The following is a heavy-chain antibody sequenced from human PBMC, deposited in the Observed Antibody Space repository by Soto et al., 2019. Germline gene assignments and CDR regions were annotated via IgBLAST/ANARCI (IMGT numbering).Heavy chain of an antibody. CDR1: GGTFSSYA. Sequence: SLKVSCKASGGTFSSYAISWVRQAPGQGLEWMGGIIPIFGTANYAQKFQGRVTITADESTSTAYMELSSLRSEDTAVYYCARATGWYHYYYGMDVWGQGTTVTVSS. CDR3: ARATGWYHYYYGMDV. J-gene: IGHJ6*02. CDR2: IIPIFGTA. D-gene: IGHD6-19*01. V-gene: IGHV1-69*13.